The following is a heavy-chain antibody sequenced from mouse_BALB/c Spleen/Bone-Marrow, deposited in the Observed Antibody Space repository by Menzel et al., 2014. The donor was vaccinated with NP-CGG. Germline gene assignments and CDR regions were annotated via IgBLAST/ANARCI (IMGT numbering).Heavy chain of an antibody. CDR1: GYTFTSYW. CDR2: IDPSDSYT. J-gene: IGHJ4*01. CDR3: TIDAMDY. Sequence: QVQLQQSGAELVKPGASVKMSCKASGYTFTSYWMHWVRQRPGQGLEWIGVIDPSDSYTSYIQKFKVKATLTVDTSSSTAYMQLSSLTSEDSAVYYCTIDAMDYWGQGTSVTGPS. V-gene: IGHV1S127*01.